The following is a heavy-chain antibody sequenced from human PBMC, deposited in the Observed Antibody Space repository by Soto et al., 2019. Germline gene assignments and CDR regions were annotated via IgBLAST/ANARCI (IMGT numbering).Heavy chain of an antibody. V-gene: IGHV4-34*01. J-gene: IGHJ3*02. CDR2: INHSGST. Sequence: QVQLQQWGAGLLKPSETLSLTCAVYGGSFSGYYWSWIRQPPGKGLEWSGEINHSGSTHYNPSLKSPVTISVDTSKNQFSLKLSSVTAADTAVYYCARELIHSDAFDIWGQGTMVTVSS. CDR1: GGSFSGYY. CDR3: ARELIHSDAFDI. D-gene: IGHD5-18*01.